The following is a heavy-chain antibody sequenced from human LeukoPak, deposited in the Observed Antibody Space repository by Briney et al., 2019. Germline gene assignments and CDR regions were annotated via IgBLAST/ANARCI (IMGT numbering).Heavy chain of an antibody. V-gene: IGHV3-48*03. CDR2: ISSSGSTI. CDR3: AKHYGSGTYYNYLDY. Sequence: PGGSLRLSCAASGFTFSSYEMNWVRQAPGKGLEWVSYISSSGSTIYYADSVKGRFTISRDNAKNSLYLQMNSLRAEDTAVYYCAKHYGSGTYYNYLDYWGQGTLVTVSS. CDR1: GFTFSSYE. J-gene: IGHJ4*02. D-gene: IGHD3-10*01.